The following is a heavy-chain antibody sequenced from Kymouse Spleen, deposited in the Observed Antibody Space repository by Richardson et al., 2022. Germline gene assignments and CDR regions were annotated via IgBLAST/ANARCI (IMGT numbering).Heavy chain of an antibody. D-gene: IGHD6-19*01. CDR3: AREGSSGWYYYYYGMDV. J-gene: IGHJ6*02. CDR2: IYYSGST. V-gene: IGHV4-61*01. CDR1: GGSVSSGSYY. Sequence: QVQLQESGPGLVKPSETLSLTCTVSGGSVSSGSYYWSWIRQPPGKGLEWIGYIYYSGSTNYNPSLKSRVTISVDTSKNQFSLKLSSVTAADTAVYYCAREGSSGWYYYYYGMDVWGQGTTVTVSS.